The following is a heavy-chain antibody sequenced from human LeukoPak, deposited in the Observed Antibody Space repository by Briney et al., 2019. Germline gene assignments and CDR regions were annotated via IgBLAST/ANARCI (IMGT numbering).Heavy chain of an antibody. CDR3: ARDVNYVHNRFDY. J-gene: IGHJ4*02. CDR1: GFAFSNYD. V-gene: IGHV3-23*01. Sequence: GGSLRLSCAASGFAFSNYDMTWVRQAPGKGLEWVSSISGSGGSTYYTDYVEGRFTISRDNSKNTLYLQMNTLRGEDRAVYYCARDVNYVHNRFDYWGQGTLVTVSS. CDR2: ISGSGGST. D-gene: IGHD1-14*01.